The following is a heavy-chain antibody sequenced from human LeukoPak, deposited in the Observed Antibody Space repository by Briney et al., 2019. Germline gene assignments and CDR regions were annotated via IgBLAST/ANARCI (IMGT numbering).Heavy chain of an antibody. Sequence: TSETLSLTCTVSGGSISSYYWSWIRQPPGKGLEWIGYIYYSGSTNYNPSLKSRVTISVDTSKNQFSLKLSSVTAADTAVYYCARAGGIAVALDAFDIWGQGTMVTVSS. J-gene: IGHJ3*02. CDR3: ARAGGIAVALDAFDI. CDR2: IYYSGST. D-gene: IGHD6-19*01. V-gene: IGHV4-59*01. CDR1: GGSISSYY.